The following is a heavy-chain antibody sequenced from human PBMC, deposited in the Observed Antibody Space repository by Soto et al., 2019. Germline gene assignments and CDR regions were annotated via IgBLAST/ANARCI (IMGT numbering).Heavy chain of an antibody. Sequence: PSETLSLTCTVSGGSISSSSYYWGWIRQPPGKGLEWIGSIYYSGSTYYNPSLKSRVTISVDTSKNQFSLKLSSVTAADTAVYYCARHLSRDWGYSTNWFDPWGQGTLVTVSS. CDR1: GGSISSSSYY. J-gene: IGHJ5*02. D-gene: IGHD5-18*01. V-gene: IGHV4-39*01. CDR2: IYYSGST. CDR3: ARHLSRDWGYSTNWFDP.